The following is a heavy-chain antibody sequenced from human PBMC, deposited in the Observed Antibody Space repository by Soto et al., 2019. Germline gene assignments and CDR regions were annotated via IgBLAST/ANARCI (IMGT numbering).Heavy chain of an antibody. D-gene: IGHD2-2*01. Sequence: ASVKVSCKASGYTFTNYGISWVRQVPGQGLEWMGWISVYNGDTNYAQRFQDRVTMCTDTSTSTVYMELRSLRSDDKAVYYCARDRSTSDVWGQGTTVTVSS. J-gene: IGHJ6*02. CDR3: ARDRSTSDV. CDR2: ISVYNGDT. CDR1: GYTFTNYG. V-gene: IGHV1-18*01.